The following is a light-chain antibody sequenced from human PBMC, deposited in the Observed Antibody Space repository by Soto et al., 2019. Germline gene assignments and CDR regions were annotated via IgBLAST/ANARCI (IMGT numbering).Light chain of an antibody. V-gene: IGLV4-69*01. CDR2: LNSDGSH. CDR3: QTWGTGL. J-gene: IGLJ2*01. CDR1: SGHSSYA. Sequence: QLVLTQSPSASASMGASVKLTCTLSSGHSSYAIAWHQQQPEKGPRYLMKLNSDGSHSKGDGIPDRFPGSSSGAERYLTISSLQSEDEADYYCQTWGTGLFGGGTKLTVL.